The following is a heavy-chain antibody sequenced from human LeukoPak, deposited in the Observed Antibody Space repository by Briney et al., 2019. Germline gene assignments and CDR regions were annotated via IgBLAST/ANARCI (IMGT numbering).Heavy chain of an antibody. D-gene: IGHD6-6*01. J-gene: IGHJ6*02. Sequence: PGGSLRLSCAASGFTFSSYGMHWVRQAPGKGLEWVAVISYDGSNKYYADSVKGRFTISRDNSKNTLYLQMNSLRAEDTAVYYCAKDSSSLYYYYGMDAWGQGTTVTVPS. V-gene: IGHV3-30*18. CDR2: ISYDGSNK. CDR3: AKDSSSLYYYYGMDA. CDR1: GFTFSSYG.